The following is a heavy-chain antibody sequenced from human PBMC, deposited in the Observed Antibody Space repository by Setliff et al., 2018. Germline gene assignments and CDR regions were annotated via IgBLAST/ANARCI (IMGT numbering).Heavy chain of an antibody. CDR2: VNSDGSST. J-gene: IGHJ3*02. Sequence: GGSLRLSCAASGFTFVNYWMHWVRQAPGKGLVWVSRVNSDGSSTIYADSVKGRFTISRDNAKNSLYLQMDSLRVEDTAVYYCARDHAKQEWLFPFDIWGQGTMVTVSS. V-gene: IGHV3-74*01. CDR3: ARDHAKQEWLFPFDI. CDR1: GFTFVNYW. D-gene: IGHD3-3*01.